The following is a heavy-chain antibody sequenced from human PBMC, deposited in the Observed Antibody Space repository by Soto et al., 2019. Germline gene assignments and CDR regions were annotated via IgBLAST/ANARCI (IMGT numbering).Heavy chain of an antibody. V-gene: IGHV1-69*13. Sequence: GASVKVSCKASGGTFSSYAIGWVRQAPGQGLEWMGGIIPIFGTANYAQKFQGRVTITADESTSTAYMELSSLRSEDTAVYYCARTIAVAGVHAFDIWGQGTMVTVS. J-gene: IGHJ3*02. D-gene: IGHD6-19*01. CDR2: IIPIFGTA. CDR3: ARTIAVAGVHAFDI. CDR1: GGTFSSYA.